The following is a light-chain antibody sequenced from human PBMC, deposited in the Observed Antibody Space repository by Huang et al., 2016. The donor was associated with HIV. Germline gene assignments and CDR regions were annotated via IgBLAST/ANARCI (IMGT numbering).Light chain of an antibody. CDR3: HQYGSPPFT. CDR2: GAS. CDR1: QSVSSNY. J-gene: IGKJ3*01. Sequence: EIVLTQSPGTLSLSPGERATLSCRASQSVSSNYLAWYLQKPGQAPTLLIYGASSRATDIPDRFSGSGSGTGFTLTISRLEPEDFAVYYCHQYGSPPFTFGPGTKVDIK. V-gene: IGKV3-20*01.